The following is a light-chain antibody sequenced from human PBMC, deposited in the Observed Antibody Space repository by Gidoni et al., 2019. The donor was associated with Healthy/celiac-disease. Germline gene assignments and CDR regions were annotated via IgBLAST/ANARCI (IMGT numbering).Light chain of an antibody. Sequence: DIQMTQSPSSLSASVVERVTITCRASQSLSRYLNWYQQKPGKAPKLLIYAASSLQSGVPSRFSGSGSGTDFTLTISSLQPEDFATYYCQQSYSTPPYTFGQGTKLEIK. CDR3: QQSYSTPPYT. CDR2: AAS. CDR1: QSLSRY. J-gene: IGKJ2*01. V-gene: IGKV1-39*01.